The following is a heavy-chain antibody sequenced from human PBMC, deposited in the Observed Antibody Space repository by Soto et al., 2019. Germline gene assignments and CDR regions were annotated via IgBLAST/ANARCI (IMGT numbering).Heavy chain of an antibody. Sequence: EVQLLESGGFLVQPGGSLRLSCVASEFTFSSYAMSWVRQAPGKGLEWVSAISGGGGTTYYSDSVKGRFVISRDNSKNTLFLQMNSLRAEDTAIYYCAKTIRIAVSGTIDYWGQGTLVTVSS. V-gene: IGHV3-23*01. CDR3: AKTIRIAVSGTIDY. CDR2: ISGGGGTT. D-gene: IGHD6-19*01. J-gene: IGHJ4*02. CDR1: EFTFSSYA.